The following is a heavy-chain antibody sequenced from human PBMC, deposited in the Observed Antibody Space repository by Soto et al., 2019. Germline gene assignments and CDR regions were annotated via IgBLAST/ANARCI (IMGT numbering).Heavy chain of an antibody. V-gene: IGHV1-69*02. CDR2: IGPILGIA. CDR1: RGTFSSYT. D-gene: IGHD2-21*02. Sequence: SAKVSCESSRGTFSSYTISSFRQSPGRWLECMLRIGPILGIANYAQKFQGRVTITADKSTSTAYMELSSLRSEDTAVYYFAPGVIDDCRFAGRDNWFDTWGQGTLVTVSS. CDR3: APGVIDDCRFAGRDNWFDT. J-gene: IGHJ5*02.